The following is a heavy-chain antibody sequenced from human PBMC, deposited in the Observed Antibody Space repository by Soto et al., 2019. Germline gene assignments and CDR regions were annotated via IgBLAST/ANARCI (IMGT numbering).Heavy chain of an antibody. CDR3: ARVIWSGHLTSDL. CDR1: GFTFSSNS. CDR2: ISSSSSTI. Sequence: EVQVVESGGGLVQPGGSLRLSCAASGFTFSSNSMNWVRRAPGKGLEWISYISSSSSTIYADSVKGRFTISRDNAKNSLYLRINSLSDEDAAVYYCARVIWSGHLTSDLWGQGTLVTVSS. D-gene: IGHD3-3*01. J-gene: IGHJ5*02. V-gene: IGHV3-48*02.